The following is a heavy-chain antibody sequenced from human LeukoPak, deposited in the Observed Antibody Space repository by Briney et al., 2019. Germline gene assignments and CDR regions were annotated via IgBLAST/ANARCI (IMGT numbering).Heavy chain of an antibody. D-gene: IGHD2-2*02. CDR2: IIPIFGTA. V-gene: IGHV1-69*05. J-gene: IGHJ6*03. Sequence: SVKVSCKASGGTFSSYAISWVRQAPGQGLEWMGGIIPIFGTANYAQKFQGRVAITTDVSTTTAYMELSSLRSEDTAVYYCATHPDIVVVPAAIRYYYYMDVWGKGTTVTVSS. CDR1: GGTFSSYA. CDR3: ATHPDIVVVPAAIRYYYYMDV.